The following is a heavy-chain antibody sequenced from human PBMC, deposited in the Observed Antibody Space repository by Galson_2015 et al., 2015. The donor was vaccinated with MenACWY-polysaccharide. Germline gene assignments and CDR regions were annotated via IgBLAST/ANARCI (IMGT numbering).Heavy chain of an antibody. D-gene: IGHD3-3*01. CDR1: GGSISSGDSH. V-gene: IGHV4-30-4*01. Sequence: TLSLTCTVSGGSISSGDSHWSWIRQPPGKGLEWIGNIYYSGSSYYNPPLKSRITISVDTSKNQFSLNLSSVTAADTAVYYCARGVYYERWGYNYYYMDVWGKGTTVTVSS. CDR3: ARGVYYERWGYNYYYMDV. J-gene: IGHJ6*03. CDR2: IYYSGSS.